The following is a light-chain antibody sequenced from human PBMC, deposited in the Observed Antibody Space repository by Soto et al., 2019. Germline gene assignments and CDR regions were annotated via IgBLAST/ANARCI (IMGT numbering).Light chain of an antibody. CDR2: SNA. J-gene: IGLJ1*01. Sequence: QSVLTQPPSVSEAPGQRVTISCTGTSSDIGAGYDVHWYQQLPGAAPKLLIYSNAIRPSGVPDRFSASKSGTSASLAITGLRAEDEADYYCQSYDSSVTTYVFGTGTKVNAL. CDR3: QSYDSSVTTYV. CDR1: SSDIGAGYD. V-gene: IGLV1-40*01.